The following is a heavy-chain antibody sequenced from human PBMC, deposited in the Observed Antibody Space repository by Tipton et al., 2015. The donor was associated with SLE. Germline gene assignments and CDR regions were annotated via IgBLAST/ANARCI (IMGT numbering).Heavy chain of an antibody. CDR1: GGPISTYY. Sequence: TLSLTCTVSGGPISTYYWTWIRQPPGKGLEWIGYVYYSGRTSYNPSPESRVTISVDSSKNQFSLKLSSVTSADTAVYYCARDIYYGLDVWGQGTTVTVSS. J-gene: IGHJ6*02. CDR2: VYYSGRT. V-gene: IGHV4-59*01. CDR3: ARDIYYGLDV.